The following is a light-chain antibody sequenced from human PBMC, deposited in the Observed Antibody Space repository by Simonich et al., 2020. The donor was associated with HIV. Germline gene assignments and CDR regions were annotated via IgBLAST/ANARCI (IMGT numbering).Light chain of an antibody. CDR1: QRVSSN. CDR2: GAS. Sequence: EIVMTQSPATLSVSPGERATLSCRASQRVSSNLAWYQQKPGQAPRLLIYGASTRATGISARFSGSGSGTEFTLTISRLEPEDFAVYYCQQYGSSPTFGQGTKVEIK. J-gene: IGKJ1*01. CDR3: QQYGSSPT. V-gene: IGKV3-15*01.